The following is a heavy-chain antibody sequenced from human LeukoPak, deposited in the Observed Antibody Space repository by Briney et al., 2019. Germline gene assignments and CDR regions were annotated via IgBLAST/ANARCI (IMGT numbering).Heavy chain of an antibody. CDR1: GTSISRYY. J-gene: IGHJ4*02. Sequence: SETLSLTCAVSGTSISRYYWSWIRQVPGKGLVWIGYIYYSGSTTYNPSLKSRVTFSLDTSKNQFSLKLTSLTAADTAVYYCATYDRSDGYKLDYWGQGTLVTVSS. D-gene: IGHD5-24*01. CDR2: IYYSGST. CDR3: ATYDRSDGYKLDY. V-gene: IGHV4-59*03.